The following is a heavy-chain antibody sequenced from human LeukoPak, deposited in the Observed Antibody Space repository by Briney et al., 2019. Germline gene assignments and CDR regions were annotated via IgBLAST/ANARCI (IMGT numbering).Heavy chain of an antibody. J-gene: IGHJ5*02. V-gene: IGHV1-18*01. CDR3: ARDRAAAANWFDP. CDR2: ISAYNGNT. D-gene: IGHD2-2*01. CDR1: GYTFNSYG. Sequence: ASVTVSFTASGYTFNSYGISWVRQAPGQGLEWMGWISAYNGNTNYAQKLQGRVTMTTDTSTSTAYMELRRLRSDDTAVYYCARDRAAAANWFDPGGQGTLVTVSS.